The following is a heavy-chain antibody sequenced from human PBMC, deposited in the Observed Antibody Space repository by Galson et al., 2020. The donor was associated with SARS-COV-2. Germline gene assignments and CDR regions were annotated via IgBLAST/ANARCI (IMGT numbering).Heavy chain of an antibody. Sequence: SETLSLTCAVYGGSFSGYYWSWTRQPPGKGLEWIGAINHSGSTNYNPYLKSRVTISVDTSKNQFSLKLSSVTAADTAVYYCARGPRPPYYYGSGSYSLSYYYYGMDVWGQGTTVTVSS. D-gene: IGHD3-10*01. CDR2: INHSGST. J-gene: IGHJ6*02. V-gene: IGHV4-34*01. CDR1: GGSFSGYY. CDR3: ARGPRPPYYYGSGSYSLSYYYYGMDV.